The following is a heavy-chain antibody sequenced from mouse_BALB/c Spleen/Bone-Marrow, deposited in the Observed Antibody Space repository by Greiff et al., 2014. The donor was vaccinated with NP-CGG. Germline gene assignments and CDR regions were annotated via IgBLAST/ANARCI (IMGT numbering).Heavy chain of an antibody. CDR3: ARVWYFDY. CDR2: INSNGGST. V-gene: IGHV5-6-3*01. J-gene: IGHJ2*03. CDR1: GFTFSSYG. Sequence: EVQLVESGGGLVQPGGSLKHSCAASGFTFSSYGMSWVRQTPDKRLELVATINSNGGSTYYPDSVKGRFTISRDNAKNTLYLQMSSLKSEDTALYYCARVWYFDYWGQGTSLTVSS.